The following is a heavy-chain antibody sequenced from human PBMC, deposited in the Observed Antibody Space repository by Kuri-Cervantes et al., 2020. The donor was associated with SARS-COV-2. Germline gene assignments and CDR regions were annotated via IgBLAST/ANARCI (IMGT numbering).Heavy chain of an antibody. CDR3: ASLGDYDDY. CDR1: GDSINNFY. CDR2: ISYSGHT. V-gene: IGHV4-59*01. J-gene: IGHJ4*02. D-gene: IGHD4-17*01. Sequence: SETLSLTCSVSGDSINNFYWNWIRQTPGKGLEWIGSISYSGHTDYNPSLKSRVTISLDTSKKQFSLKLTSVTAADTAVYYCASLGDYDDYWGQGTLVTVSS.